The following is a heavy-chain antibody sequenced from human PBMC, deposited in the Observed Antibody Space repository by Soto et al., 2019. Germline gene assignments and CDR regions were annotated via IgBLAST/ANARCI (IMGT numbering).Heavy chain of an antibody. Sequence: SETLSLTCTVSGGSISSSSYYWGWIRQPPGKGLEWIGSIYYSGSTYYNPSLKSRVTISVDTSKNQFSLKLSSVTAADTAVYYCARLGSGYSYGYGGIDPWGQGTLVTVSS. CDR3: ARLGSGYSYGYGGIDP. CDR2: IYYSGST. V-gene: IGHV4-39*01. CDR1: GGSISSSSYY. J-gene: IGHJ5*02. D-gene: IGHD5-18*01.